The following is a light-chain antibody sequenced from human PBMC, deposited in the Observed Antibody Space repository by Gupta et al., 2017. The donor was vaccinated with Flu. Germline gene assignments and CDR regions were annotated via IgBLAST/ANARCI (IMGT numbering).Light chain of an antibody. CDR3: QQRSNWPLA. CDR1: QSVSSY. Sequence: EIVLTQSPATLSLSPVERATLSCRASQSVSSYLAWYQQKPGQAPRPLIYDASNRATGIPARFSGSGSGTDFNLTISSLEPEDFAVYYCQQRSNWPLAFGGGTKVEIK. V-gene: IGKV3-11*01. J-gene: IGKJ4*01. CDR2: DAS.